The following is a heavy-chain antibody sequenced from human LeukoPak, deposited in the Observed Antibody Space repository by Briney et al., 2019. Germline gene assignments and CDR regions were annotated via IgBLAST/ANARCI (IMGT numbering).Heavy chain of an antibody. J-gene: IGHJ4*02. CDR2: IDATGSDK. Sequence: GGSLRLSCEVSEFPFSIYAMAWVRQAPGQGLEWVSAIDATGSDKYYTDSVKGRFTISRDNSKNTVYLQMNSLRVEDTAVYYCADYRKPQGLDYWGQGTLVTVSS. CDR1: EFPFSIYA. D-gene: IGHD1-14*01. CDR3: ADYRKPQGLDY. V-gene: IGHV3-23*01.